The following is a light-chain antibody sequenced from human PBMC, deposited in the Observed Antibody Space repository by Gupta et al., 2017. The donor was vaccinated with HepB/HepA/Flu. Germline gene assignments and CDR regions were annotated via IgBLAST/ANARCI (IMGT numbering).Light chain of an antibody. CDR1: QSVSSSY. CDR2: GAS. J-gene: IGKJ4*01. V-gene: IGKV3-20*01. CDR3: QQYGSSPRLT. Sequence: EIVLTQSPGTLSLSPGESATLSCRASQSVSSSYLAWYQQTPGQAPRLLIYGASSRATGIPDRFSVSGSGTDFTLTISRLEPEDFAVYYCQQYGSSPRLTFGGGTKVEIK.